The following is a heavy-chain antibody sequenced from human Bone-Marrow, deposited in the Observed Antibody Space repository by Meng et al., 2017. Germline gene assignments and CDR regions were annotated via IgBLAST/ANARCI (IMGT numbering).Heavy chain of an antibody. V-gene: IGHV4-4*02. D-gene: IGHD3-10*01. CDR3: ARVDWSGGKPIDS. J-gene: IGHJ4*02. CDR1: GGSIISITW. Sequence: QVQRPQGGAGLLRASETLSLTCPVSGGSIISITWWTWVRQHPGNGLEWIGEIFHTWNTNFHPSLKSRVTISVDKSKNQFSLKLNSVTAADTAVYYCARVDWSGGKPIDSWGQGTLVTVSS. CDR2: IFHTWNT.